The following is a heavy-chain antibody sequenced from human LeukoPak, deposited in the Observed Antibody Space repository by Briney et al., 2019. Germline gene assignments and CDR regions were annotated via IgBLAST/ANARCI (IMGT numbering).Heavy chain of an antibody. CDR2: MNPNSGNT. J-gene: IGHJ4*02. V-gene: IGHV1-8*01. CDR3: ARGRALWFGLRNFDY. Sequence: GASVKVSCKASGYTFTNYDINWVRQATGQGLEWMGWMNPNSGNTGYAQKFQGRVTMTRNTSISTAYMELSSLRSEDTAVHYCARGRALWFGLRNFDYWGQGTLVTVSS. CDR1: GYTFTNYD. D-gene: IGHD3-10*01.